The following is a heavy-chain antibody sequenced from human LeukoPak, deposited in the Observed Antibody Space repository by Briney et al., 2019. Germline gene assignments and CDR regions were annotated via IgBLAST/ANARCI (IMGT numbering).Heavy chain of an antibody. Sequence: GGSLRLSCAASGFTVSSNYMNWVRQAPGKGLEWVSVIYSGGSTYYADSVKGRFTVFRDNSKNTLYLQMNSLRAEDTAVYYCGKDYDTSAYYISADYWGQGTLVTVSS. V-gene: IGHV3-53*05. CDR3: GKDYDTSAYYISADY. CDR1: GFTVSSNY. CDR2: IYSGGST. J-gene: IGHJ4*02. D-gene: IGHD3-22*01.